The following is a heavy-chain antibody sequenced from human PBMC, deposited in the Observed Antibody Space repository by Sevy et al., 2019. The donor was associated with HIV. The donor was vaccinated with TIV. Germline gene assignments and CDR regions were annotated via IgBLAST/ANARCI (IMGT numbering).Heavy chain of an antibody. CDR3: ARDGGTMTTHGSLDI. Sequence: SETLSLTCAVSGVSISSGAYSWNWIRQPPGKGLEWIGYIYHTGNTYYNPSLKSRITISLDRSKNQFSRRLSSVTAADTAVYFCARDGGTMTTHGSLDIWGQGTMVTVSS. CDR2: IYHTGNT. V-gene: IGHV4-30-2*01. CDR1: GVSISSGAYS. D-gene: IGHD4-17*01. J-gene: IGHJ3*02.